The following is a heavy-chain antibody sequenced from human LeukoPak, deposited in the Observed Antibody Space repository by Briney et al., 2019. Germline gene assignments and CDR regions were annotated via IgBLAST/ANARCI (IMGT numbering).Heavy chain of an antibody. V-gene: IGHV4-39*02. CDR3: ARRRYYDSTGYFE. J-gene: IGHJ1*01. CDR2: VYYTGRT. Sequence: PSETVSLTCTVSGDFISSSSYYWGWIRQPPGKGLEWIGDVYYTGRTYYNPSLKSRVFISIDTSKNYFSLNLNFVTAADTAVYYCARRRYYDSTGYFEWGRGSLVTVSS. D-gene: IGHD3-22*01. CDR1: GDFISSSSYY.